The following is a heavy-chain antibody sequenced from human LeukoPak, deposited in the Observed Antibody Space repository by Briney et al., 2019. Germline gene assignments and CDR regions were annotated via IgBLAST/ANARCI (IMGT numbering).Heavy chain of an antibody. Sequence: SGTLSLTCAVYGGSFSGYYWSWIRQPPGKGLEWIGEINHSGSTNYNPSLKSRVTISVDTSKNQFSLKLSSVTAADTAVYYCARDLLRYYNWFDPWGQGTLVTVSS. D-gene: IGHD3-9*01. CDR2: INHSGST. V-gene: IGHV4-34*01. CDR1: GGSFSGYY. J-gene: IGHJ5*02. CDR3: ARDLLRYYNWFDP.